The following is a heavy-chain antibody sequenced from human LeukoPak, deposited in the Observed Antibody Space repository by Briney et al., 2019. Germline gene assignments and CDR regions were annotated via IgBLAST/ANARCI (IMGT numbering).Heavy chain of an antibody. J-gene: IGHJ3*02. V-gene: IGHV4-4*02. CDR1: GDSMTSNNW. CDR3: ARPREDCSSTSCSPHDAFDI. Sequence: SETLSLTCAVSGDSMTSNNWWSWVRQPPGKGLEWIGYIYYSGSTYYNPSLKSRVTISVDTSKNQFSLKLSSVTAADTAVYYCARPREDCSSTSCSPHDAFDIWGQGTMVTVSS. CDR2: IYYSGST. D-gene: IGHD2-2*01.